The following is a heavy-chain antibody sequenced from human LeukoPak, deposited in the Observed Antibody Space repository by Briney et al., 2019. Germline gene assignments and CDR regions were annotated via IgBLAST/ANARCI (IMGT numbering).Heavy chain of an antibody. CDR2: INTDGSTT. CDR3: VRDGIGGSYFY. CDR1: GFTFSSYW. V-gene: IGHV3-74*01. Sequence: PGGSLRLSCAASGFTFSSYWMHWVRQAPGKALVWVARINTDGSTTSYSESVKGRFTISRDNAKNTLYVLMNSLGAEDTAVYYCVRDGIGGSYFYWGQGTLVTVSS. J-gene: IGHJ4*02. D-gene: IGHD1-26*01.